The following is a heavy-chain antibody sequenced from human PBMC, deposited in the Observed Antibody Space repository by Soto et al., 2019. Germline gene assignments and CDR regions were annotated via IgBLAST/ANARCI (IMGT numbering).Heavy chain of an antibody. D-gene: IGHD2-15*01. CDR2: IKQDGSEK. Sequence: EVQLVESGGGLVQPGGSLRLSCAASGFTFSSYWMSWVRQAPGKGLEWVANIKQDGSEKYYVDSVKGRFTISRDNAKSSLYLQMNSLRAEYTAVYYCARGDIVVVVAGDSTRGYYFDYWGQGTLVTVSS. CDR1: GFTFSSYW. V-gene: IGHV3-7*01. J-gene: IGHJ4*02. CDR3: ARGDIVVVVAGDSTRGYYFDY.